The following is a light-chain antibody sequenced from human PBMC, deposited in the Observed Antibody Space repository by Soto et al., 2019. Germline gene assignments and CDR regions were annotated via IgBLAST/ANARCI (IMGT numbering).Light chain of an antibody. V-gene: IGKV3-15*01. CDR2: GAS. J-gene: IGKJ2*01. Sequence: EIVMTQSPATLSVSPGESATLSCRASQSVNTNLAWYQQKPGRAPRLLIHGASTRATGIPARFSGSGSGTEFTLNISRLQSEDFAVYYCQQYNNWPPHTFGQGTKLEI. CDR3: QQYNNWPPHT. CDR1: QSVNTN.